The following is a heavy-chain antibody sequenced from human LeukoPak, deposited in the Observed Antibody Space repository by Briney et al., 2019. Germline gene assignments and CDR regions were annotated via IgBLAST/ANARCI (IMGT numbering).Heavy chain of an antibody. CDR3: SRYYNSAFDI. D-gene: IGHD3-10*01. J-gene: IGHJ3*02. Sequence: SPGGSLGLSCAPSRFTFSHAWMSWVRQAPGTGLEWVGLIKSKSDGGTTDYAAPVKGRFTISRDDSENTLYLQMNSLKTEDTAVYYCSRYYNSAFDIWGQGTMVTVSS. CDR2: IKSKSDGGTT. CDR1: RFTFSHAW. V-gene: IGHV3-15*01.